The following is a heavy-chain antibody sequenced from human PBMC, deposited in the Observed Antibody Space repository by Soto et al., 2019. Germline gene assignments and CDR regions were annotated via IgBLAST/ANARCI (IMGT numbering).Heavy chain of an antibody. D-gene: IGHD1-1*01. J-gene: IGHJ6*02. CDR2: IYYSGST. CDR1: VGSFSGYY. CDR3: ARLDDGGRGYYYYGMDV. Sequence: LSLTFAVYVGSFSGYYWSWIRQPPLKGLEWIGYIYYSGSTNYNPSLKSRVTISVDTSKNQFSLKLSSVTAADTAVYYCARLDDGGRGYYYYGMDVWGHGTTVTVSS. V-gene: IGHV4-59*01.